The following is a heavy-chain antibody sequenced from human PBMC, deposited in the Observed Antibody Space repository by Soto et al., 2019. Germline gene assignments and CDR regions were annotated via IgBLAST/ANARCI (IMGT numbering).Heavy chain of an antibody. J-gene: IGHJ4*02. CDR1: GGTFSSYA. CDR2: IIPIFGTA. V-gene: IGHV1-69*13. Sequence: ASVNVSCKASGGTFSSYAISWVRQAPGQGLEWMGGIIPIFGTANYAQKFQGRVTITADESTSTAYMELSSLRSEGTAVYYCARDCSSTSCYDYWGQGTLVTVS. D-gene: IGHD2-2*01. CDR3: ARDCSSTSCYDY.